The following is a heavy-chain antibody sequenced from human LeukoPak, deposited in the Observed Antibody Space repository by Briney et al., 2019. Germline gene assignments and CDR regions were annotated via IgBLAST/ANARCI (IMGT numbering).Heavy chain of an antibody. CDR3: AGAAAEYYYYMDV. J-gene: IGHJ6*03. V-gene: IGHV4-38-2*02. D-gene: IGHD6-13*01. CDR2: IYHSGST. Sequence: PSETLSLTCTVSGYSISSGYYWGWIRQPPGKGLEWIGSIYHSGSTYYNPSLKSRVTISVDTSKNQFSLKLSSVTAADTAVYYCAGAAAEYYYYMDVWGKGTTVTVSS. CDR1: GYSISSGYY.